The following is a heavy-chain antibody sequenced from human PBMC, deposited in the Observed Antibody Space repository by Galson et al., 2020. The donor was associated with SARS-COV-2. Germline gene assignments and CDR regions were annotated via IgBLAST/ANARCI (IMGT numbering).Heavy chain of an antibody. V-gene: IGHV4-30-4*01. CDR2: IYYSGST. Sequence: ASETLSLTCTVSGGSISSGDYYWSWIRQPPGKGLEWIGYIYYSGSTYYNPSLKSRVTISVDTSKNQFSLKLSSVTAADTAVYYCARDLDLDGMDVWGQGTTVTVSS. J-gene: IGHJ6*02. CDR1: GGSISSGDYY. CDR3: ARDLDLDGMDV.